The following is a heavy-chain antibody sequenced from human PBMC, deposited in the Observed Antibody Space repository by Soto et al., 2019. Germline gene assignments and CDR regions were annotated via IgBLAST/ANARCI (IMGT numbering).Heavy chain of an antibody. D-gene: IGHD3-3*01. Sequence: GGSLRLSCAASGFTFSDYGMSWVRQAPGKGLEWVPSICRCGFNTNYADSVKGRFTISRDNSKNTLYLELNSLRDEDTTVYYCANLLVFDFWSGQDYWGQGTQVTVSS. J-gene: IGHJ4*02. CDR3: ANLLVFDFWSGQDY. V-gene: IGHV3-23*01. CDR2: ICRCGFNT. CDR1: GFTFSDYG.